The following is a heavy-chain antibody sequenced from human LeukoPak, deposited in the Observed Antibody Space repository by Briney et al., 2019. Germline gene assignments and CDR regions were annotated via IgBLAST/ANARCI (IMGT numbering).Heavy chain of an antibody. V-gene: IGHV3-30*04. CDR3: ARGSSRWIAAAGPRRAEYFQH. Sequence: PGRSLRLSCAASGFTFSSYAMHWVRQAPGKGLEWVAVISYDGSNKYYADSVKGRFTISRDNSKNTLYLQMNSLRAEDTAVYYCARGSSRWIAAAGPRRAEYFQHWGQGTLVTVSS. CDR1: GFTFSSYA. D-gene: IGHD6-13*01. J-gene: IGHJ1*01. CDR2: ISYDGSNK.